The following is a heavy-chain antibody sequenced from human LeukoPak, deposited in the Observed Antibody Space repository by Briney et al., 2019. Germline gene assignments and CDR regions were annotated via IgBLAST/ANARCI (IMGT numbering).Heavy chain of an antibody. D-gene: IGHD6-19*01. Sequence: GGSLRLSCAASGFTFGNNYMAWVRQAPGEGLEWVANIKQDASAIAYGRSVKGRFTISRDNARNSLYLQMNSLRADDTAVYYCARWSYSSGWFIDYWGQGTLVTVSS. CDR3: ARWSYSSGWFIDY. CDR2: IKQDASAI. J-gene: IGHJ4*02. CDR1: GFTFGNNY. V-gene: IGHV3-7*01.